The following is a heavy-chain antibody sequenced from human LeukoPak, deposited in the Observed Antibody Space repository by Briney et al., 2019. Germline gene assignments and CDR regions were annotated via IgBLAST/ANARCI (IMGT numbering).Heavy chain of an antibody. J-gene: IGHJ4*02. CDR1: GYTFTGYY. CDR2: INPNSGGT. D-gene: IGHD6-19*01. Sequence: ASVKVSCKASGYTFTGYYMHWVRQAPGQGLEWMGWINPNSGGTSYSQKFQGRVTMTRDTSISTAYMELSRLRSDDTAVYYGARDYGGLSYSSGLGVDYWGQGTLVTVSS. V-gene: IGHV1-2*02. CDR3: ARDYGGLSYSSGLGVDY.